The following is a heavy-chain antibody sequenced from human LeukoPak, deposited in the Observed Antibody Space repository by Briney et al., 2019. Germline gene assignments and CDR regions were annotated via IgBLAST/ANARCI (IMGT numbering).Heavy chain of an antibody. CDR2: TRNKANSYTT. CDR3: ARDRTHIETWGRRRGFDP. V-gene: IGHV3-72*01. Sequence: GGSLRLSCAASGFTFSDHYMDWVRQAPGKGLEWVGRTRNKANSYTTEYAASVKGRFTISRDDSKNSLYLQMNSLKTEDTAVYYCARDRTHIETWGRRRGFDPWGQGTLVTVSS. D-gene: IGHD3-16*01. J-gene: IGHJ5*02. CDR1: GFTFSDHY.